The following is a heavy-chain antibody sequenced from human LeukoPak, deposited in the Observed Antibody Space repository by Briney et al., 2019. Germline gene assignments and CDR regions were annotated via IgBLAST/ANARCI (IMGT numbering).Heavy chain of an antibody. CDR2: ITYTGST. J-gene: IGHJ6*03. Sequence: SETLSLTCAVSGGSISSGGYFWRWIRQPPGKGLEWIGYITYTGSTNYSPSLKSRLTISVDTSKNQFSLRLSSVTAADTAVYSCARAAGDSPPYYYYMDVWGKGTTVTVSS. CDR1: GGSISSGGYF. V-gene: IGHV4-61*08. CDR3: ARAAGDSPPYYYYMDV. D-gene: IGHD3-10*01.